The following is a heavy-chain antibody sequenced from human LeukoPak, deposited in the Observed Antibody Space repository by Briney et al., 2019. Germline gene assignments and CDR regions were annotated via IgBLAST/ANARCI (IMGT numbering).Heavy chain of an antibody. CDR1: GYTFTGYY. D-gene: IGHD5-24*01. Sequence: ASVKVSCKASGYTFTGYYMHWVRQAPGQGLEWMGWINPNSGGTNYAQKFQGRVTMTRDTSISTAYMELSRLRSDDTAVYYCAREPTSRDGYNFSFDYWGQGTLVTVSS. J-gene: IGHJ4*02. CDR2: INPNSGGT. V-gene: IGHV1-2*02. CDR3: AREPTSRDGYNFSFDY.